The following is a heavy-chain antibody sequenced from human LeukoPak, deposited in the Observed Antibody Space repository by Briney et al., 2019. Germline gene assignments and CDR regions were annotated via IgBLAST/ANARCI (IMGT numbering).Heavy chain of an antibody. CDR2: ISDSGGST. D-gene: IGHD1-26*01. Sequence: GGSLRLSCAASGFTFSSFAMTWVHQAPGKGLEWVSTISDSGGSTYYADSVKGRFTISRDNSKNTLYLQMNSLRAEDTAVYYCAKVMGATSLDYWGQGTLVTVSS. J-gene: IGHJ4*02. CDR1: GFTFSSFA. V-gene: IGHV3-23*01. CDR3: AKVMGATSLDY.